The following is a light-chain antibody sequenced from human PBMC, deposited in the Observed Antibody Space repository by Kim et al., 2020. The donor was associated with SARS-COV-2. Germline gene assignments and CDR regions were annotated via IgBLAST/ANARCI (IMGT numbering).Light chain of an antibody. Sequence: SYELTQPPSVSVAPGETASITCGGHNIGSKSVHWYQQRPGQAPGLIIYYDNERPSGIPERFSGSNSDNTATLTINRVEAGDEADSSCQVWDSSTDHVVFG. V-gene: IGLV3-21*04. J-gene: IGLJ2*01. CDR1: NIGSKS. CDR2: YDN. CDR3: QVWDSSTDHVV.